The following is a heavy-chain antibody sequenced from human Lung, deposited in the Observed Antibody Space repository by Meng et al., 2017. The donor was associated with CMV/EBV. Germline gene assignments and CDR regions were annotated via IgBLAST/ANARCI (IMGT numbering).Heavy chain of an antibody. Sequence: ASVKVSCKASGYTFTSYDINWVRQATGQGLEWMGWMNPNNGNTGYAQKFQGRVTMTRNTSISTAYMELSSLRSEETAVYYCARQGGVDFGSGYPRGNGGMDVWGQGTTVTVSS. CDR3: ARQGGVDFGSGYPRGNGGMDV. CDR2: MNPNNGNT. CDR1: GYTFTSYD. D-gene: IGHD3-3*01. J-gene: IGHJ6*02. V-gene: IGHV1-8*01.